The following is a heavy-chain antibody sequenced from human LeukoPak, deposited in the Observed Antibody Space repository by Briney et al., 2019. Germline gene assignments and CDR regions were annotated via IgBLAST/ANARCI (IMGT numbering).Heavy chain of an antibody. D-gene: IGHD3-10*01. V-gene: IGHV4-38-2*01. Sequence: PSGTLSLTCAVSGYSISSGYYWGWIRQPPGKGLEWSGSIYHSGSTYYNPSLKSRVTISVDTSKNQFSLKLSSVTAADTAGYYCARRGLMVRGVSFDYWGQGTLVTVSS. CDR3: ARRGLMVRGVSFDY. CDR1: GYSISSGYY. CDR2: IYHSGST. J-gene: IGHJ4*02.